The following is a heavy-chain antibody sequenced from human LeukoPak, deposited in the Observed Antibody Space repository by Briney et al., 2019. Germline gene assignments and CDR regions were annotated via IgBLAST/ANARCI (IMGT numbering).Heavy chain of an antibody. J-gene: IGHJ1*01. Sequence: SVKVSCKASGGTFSSYAISWVRQAPGQGLEWMGRIIPILGIANYAQKFQGRVTITADKSTSTAYMELSSLRSEDTAVYYCARDIAAAGAEYFQHWGQGTLVTVSS. D-gene: IGHD6-13*01. CDR1: GGTFSSYA. CDR2: IIPILGIA. V-gene: IGHV1-69*04. CDR3: ARDIAAAGAEYFQH.